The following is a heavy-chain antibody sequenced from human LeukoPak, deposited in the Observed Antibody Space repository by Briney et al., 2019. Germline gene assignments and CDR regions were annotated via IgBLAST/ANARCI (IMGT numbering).Heavy chain of an antibody. J-gene: IGHJ5*02. D-gene: IGHD6-6*01. CDR1: GGSISSYY. V-gene: IGHV4-59*01. CDR2: IYYSGST. Sequence: SETLSLTCTVSGGSISSYYWSWIRQPPGKGLEWIGYIYYSGSTNYNPSLKSRVTISVDTSKNQFSLKLSSVTAADTAVYYCARGQSYIAARPGWWFDPWGQGTLVTVSS. CDR3: ARGQSYIAARPGWWFDP.